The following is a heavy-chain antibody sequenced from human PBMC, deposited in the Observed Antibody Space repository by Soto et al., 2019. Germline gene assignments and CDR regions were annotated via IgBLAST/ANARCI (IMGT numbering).Heavy chain of an antibody. CDR2: INHSGST. CDR3: ARGLRRGSSSSGDY. CDR1: GGSFSGYY. J-gene: IGHJ4*02. V-gene: IGHV4-34*01. D-gene: IGHD6-6*01. Sequence: SETLSLTWAVYGGSFSGYYWSWISQHPGKGLEWIGEINHSGSTNYNPSLKSRVTISVDTSKNQFSLKLSSVTAADTAVYYCARGLRRGSSSSGDYWGQGTLVTVSS.